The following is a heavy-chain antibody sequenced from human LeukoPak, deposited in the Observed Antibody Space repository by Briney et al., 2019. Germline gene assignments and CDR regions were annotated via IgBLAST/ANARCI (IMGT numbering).Heavy chain of an antibody. V-gene: IGHV3-23*01. J-gene: IGHJ4*02. D-gene: IGHD7-27*01. CDR1: GFTFSSYA. CDR2: ISGSGGST. Sequence: GGSLRLSCAGSGFTFSSYAVSWVRQAPGKGLEWVSAISGSGGSTYYADFGKGRFTISRDNSKNTIYLQMNSLRAEDTAIYYCAKESPPGDFDYWGQGTLVTVSS. CDR3: AKESPPGDFDY.